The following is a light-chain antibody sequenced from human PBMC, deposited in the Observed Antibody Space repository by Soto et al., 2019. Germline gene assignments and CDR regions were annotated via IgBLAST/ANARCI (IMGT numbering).Light chain of an antibody. CDR1: QSVSNNY. J-gene: IGKJ4*01. CDR3: HPYNNWPLN. V-gene: IGKV3-20*01. CDR2: GAS. Sequence: ENVLTQSPGTLSLSPGERATHSCRASQSVSNNYLAWYQQKPGQDPRLLIYGASNRATGIPDRFSGSGSGKDFTLTISRLEPEDFAIYYCHPYNNWPLNSGAGTKV.